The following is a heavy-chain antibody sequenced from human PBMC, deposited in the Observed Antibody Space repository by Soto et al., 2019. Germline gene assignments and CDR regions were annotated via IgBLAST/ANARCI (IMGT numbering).Heavy chain of an antibody. V-gene: IGHV3-21*01. CDR1: GFTFSSYS. J-gene: IGHJ6*03. CDR3: ARVREEYLLIDEYYYYYYMDV. D-gene: IGHD2-2*01. Sequence: GGSLRLSCAASGFTFSSYSMNWVRQAPGKGLEWVSSISSSSSYIYYADSVKGRFTISRDNAKNSLYLQMNSLRAEDTALYYCARVREEYLLIDEYYYYYYMDVWGKGTTVTVSS. CDR2: ISSSSSYI.